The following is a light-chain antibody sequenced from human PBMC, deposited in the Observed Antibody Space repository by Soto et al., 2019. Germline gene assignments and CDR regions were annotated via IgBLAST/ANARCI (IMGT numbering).Light chain of an antibody. CDR3: QQYNNWPPWT. Sequence: IQMTQYPSTLSASVGDRVTITCRASQSISSWLAWYQQKPGKAPKLLIYAASSLQSGVPSRFSGSGSGTEFTLTISSLQSEDFAVYYCQQYNNWPPWTFGQGTKVDIK. CDR2: AAS. V-gene: IGKV1-5*01. J-gene: IGKJ1*01. CDR1: QSISSW.